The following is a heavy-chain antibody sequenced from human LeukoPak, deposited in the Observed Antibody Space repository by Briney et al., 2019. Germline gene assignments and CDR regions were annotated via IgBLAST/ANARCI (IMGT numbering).Heavy chain of an antibody. V-gene: IGHV1-69*13. CDR1: GGTFSSYA. CDR3: ARDTVVDTAMTDTFDI. D-gene: IGHD5-18*01. J-gene: IGHJ3*02. CDR2: IIPIFGTA. Sequence: SVKVSCKASGGTFSSYAISWVRQAPGQGLEWMGVIIPIFGTANYAQKFQGRVTITADESTSTAYMELSSLRSEDTAVYYCARDTVVDTAMTDTFDIWGQGTMVTVSS.